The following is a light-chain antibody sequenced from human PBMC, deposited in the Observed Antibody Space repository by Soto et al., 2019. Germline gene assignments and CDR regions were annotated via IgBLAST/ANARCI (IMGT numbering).Light chain of an antibody. CDR1: QSVGSSY. J-gene: IGKJ1*01. CDR3: GQFVSSPPRT. V-gene: IGKV3-20*01. CDR2: GTS. Sequence: EVVLTQSPGTLSLSPGERATLSCRASQSVGSSYLAWYQQKPGQAPRVLIYGTSSRATGIPDRFSGSGSGTDFILTISRLEPEDFALYYCGQFVSSPPRTFGQGTKVDNK.